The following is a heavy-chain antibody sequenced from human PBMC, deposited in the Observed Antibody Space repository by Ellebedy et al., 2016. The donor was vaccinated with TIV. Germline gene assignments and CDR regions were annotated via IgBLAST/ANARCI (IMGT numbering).Heavy chain of an antibody. Sequence: MPSETLSLTCTVSGGSISNYYWSWIRQPPGKGLEWIGYIYYSGSNYSGSTNYNPSLKSQVTIPVDTSKNQFSLNLSSVTAADTAVYYCARQGMARFFDWTFDYWGQGTLVTVSS. J-gene: IGHJ4*02. CDR2: IYYSGSNYSGST. V-gene: IGHV4-59*08. D-gene: IGHD3-9*01. CDR1: GGSISNYY. CDR3: ARQGMARFFDWTFDY.